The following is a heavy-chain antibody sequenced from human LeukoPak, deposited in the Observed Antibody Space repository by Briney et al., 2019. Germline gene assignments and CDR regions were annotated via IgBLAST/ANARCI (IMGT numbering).Heavy chain of an antibody. CDR3: ARPGYCSGGSCYWFDP. J-gene: IGHJ5*02. V-gene: IGHV4-38-2*02. CDR2: IYHSGST. Sequence: PSETLSLTCTVSGYSISSGYYWGWIRQPPGKGLEWIGSIYHSGSTYYNPSLKSRVTISVDTSKNQFSLKLSSVTAADTAVYYCARPGYCSGGSCYWFDPWGQGTLVTVSS. CDR1: GYSISSGYY. D-gene: IGHD2-15*01.